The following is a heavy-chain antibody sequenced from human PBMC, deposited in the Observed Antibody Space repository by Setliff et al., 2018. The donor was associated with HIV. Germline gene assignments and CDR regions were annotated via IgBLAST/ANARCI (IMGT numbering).Heavy chain of an antibody. CDR1: GFTFSNYA. CDR2: MSYDGNNK. CDR3: VKEAYSNTWNYYYYYIDV. Sequence: GGSLRLSCAASGFTFSNYAMHWVRQAPGKGLEWVAVMSYDGNNKYYADSVKGRFTISRDNSKNTLCLQMSSLRVDDTAVYYCVKEAYSNTWNYYYYYIDVWGKGTTVTVSS. D-gene: IGHD6-13*01. J-gene: IGHJ6*03. V-gene: IGHV3-30*15.